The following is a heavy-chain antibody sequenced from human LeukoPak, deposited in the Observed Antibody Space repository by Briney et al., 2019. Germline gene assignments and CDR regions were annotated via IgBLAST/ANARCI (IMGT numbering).Heavy chain of an antibody. V-gene: IGHV4-34*01. J-gene: IGHJ4*02. CDR1: GGSFSGYY. D-gene: IGHD3-22*01. CDR3: ARGNRMLDSSGRFGLTYYFDY. Sequence: SETLSLTCAVCGGSFSGYYWSWIRQPPGKGLEWIGEINHSGSTNYNPSLKSRVTISVDTSKNQFSLKLSSVTAADTAVYYCARGNRMLDSSGRFGLTYYFDYWGQGTLVTVSS. CDR2: INHSGST.